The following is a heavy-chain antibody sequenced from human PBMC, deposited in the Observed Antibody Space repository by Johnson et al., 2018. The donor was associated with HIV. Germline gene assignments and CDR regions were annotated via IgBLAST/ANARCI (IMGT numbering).Heavy chain of an antibody. Sequence: QVQLVESGGGLVKPGGSLRLSCAASGFTFSDYYMSWIRQAPGKGLEWISYISGGGSAIYYADSVRGRFTISRDNAKNSLYLQMNSLRAEDTAVYYCARDRVGATAFDVWGQGTLVTVSS. V-gene: IGHV3-11*04. CDR2: ISGGGSAI. D-gene: IGHD1-26*01. CDR1: GFTFSDYY. CDR3: ARDRVGATAFDV. J-gene: IGHJ3*01.